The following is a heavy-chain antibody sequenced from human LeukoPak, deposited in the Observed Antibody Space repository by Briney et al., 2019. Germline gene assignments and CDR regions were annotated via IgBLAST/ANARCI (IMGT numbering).Heavy chain of an antibody. J-gene: IGHJ4*02. CDR1: GGSISSYY. Sequence: SETLPLTCTVSGGSISSYYWSWIRQPPGKGLEWIGEINHSGSTNYNPSLKSRVTISVDTSKNQFSLKLSSVTAADTAVYYCARGNSYGVDYWGQGTLVTVSS. CDR2: INHSGST. CDR3: ARGNSYGVDY. V-gene: IGHV4-34*01. D-gene: IGHD5-18*01.